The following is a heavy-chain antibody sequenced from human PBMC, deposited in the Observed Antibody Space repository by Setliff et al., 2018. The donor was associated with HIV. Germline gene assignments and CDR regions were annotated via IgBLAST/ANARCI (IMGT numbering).Heavy chain of an antibody. D-gene: IGHD6-19*01. J-gene: IGHJ5*02. Sequence: KSSETLSLTCTVSGGSIISGHYYWGWIRQPPGKGLEWIGNILDGQITFFNPSLKSRGTISVDPSKNQFSLRLTSVTAADTAVYYCARPHSGRGGGAYFDPWGQGILVTVSS. CDR1: GGSIISGHYY. V-gene: IGHV4-39*07. CDR3: ARPHSGRGGGAYFDP. CDR2: ILDGQIT.